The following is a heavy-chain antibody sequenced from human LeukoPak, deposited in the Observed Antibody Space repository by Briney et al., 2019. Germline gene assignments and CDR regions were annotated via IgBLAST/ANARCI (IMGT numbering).Heavy chain of an antibody. J-gene: IGHJ4*02. Sequence: GGSLRLPCAASGFTFSSYSMNWVRQAPGKGLEWVSYISSSSSTIYYADSVKGRFTISRDNAKNSLYLQMNSLRAEDTAVYYCARDSSPYYYDSSGYTGYWGQGTLVTVSS. V-gene: IGHV3-48*01. CDR1: GFTFSSYS. CDR3: ARDSSPYYYDSSGYTGY. CDR2: ISSSSSTI. D-gene: IGHD3-22*01.